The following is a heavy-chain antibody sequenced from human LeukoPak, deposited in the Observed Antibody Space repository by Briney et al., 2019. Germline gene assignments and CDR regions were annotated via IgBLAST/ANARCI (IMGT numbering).Heavy chain of an antibody. V-gene: IGHV4-39*07. CDR3: ARDQKYSGYDY. D-gene: IGHD5-12*01. Sequence: SETLSLTCTVSGGSISSSSYYWGWIRQPPGKGLEWIGSIYYSGSTYYNPSLKSRVTISVDTSKNQFSLKLSSVTAADTAVYYCARDQKYSGYDYWGQGTLVTVSS. CDR2: IYYSGST. CDR1: GGSISSSSYY. J-gene: IGHJ4*02.